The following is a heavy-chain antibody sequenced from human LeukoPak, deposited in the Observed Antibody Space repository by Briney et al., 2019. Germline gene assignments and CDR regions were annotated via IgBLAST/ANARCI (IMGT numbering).Heavy chain of an antibody. Sequence: GRSLRLSCAASGFAFSSYAMHWVRQAPGKGLEWVAVISYDGSNKHYADSVKGRFTISRDNSKNTLYLQMNSLRAEDTAVYYCARYTPGKIVVVRGLDYWGQGTLVTVSS. J-gene: IGHJ4*02. CDR1: GFAFSSYA. D-gene: IGHD3-22*01. CDR2: ISYDGSNK. V-gene: IGHV3-30-3*01. CDR3: ARYTPGKIVVVRGLDY.